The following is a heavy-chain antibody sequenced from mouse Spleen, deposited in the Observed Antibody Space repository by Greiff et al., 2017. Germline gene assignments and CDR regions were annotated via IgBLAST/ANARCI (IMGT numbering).Heavy chain of an antibody. CDR3: ARPQTGTGAMDY. D-gene: IGHD4-1*01. CDR1: GFTFSSYA. J-gene: IGHJ4*01. V-gene: IGHV5-9-3*01. Sequence: EVHLVESGGGLVKPGGSLKLSCAASGFTFSSYAMSWVRQTPEKRLEWVATISSGGSYTYYPDSVKGRFTISRDNAKNTLYLQMSSLRSEDTAMYYCARPQTGTGAMDYWGQGTSVTVSS. CDR2: ISSGGSYT.